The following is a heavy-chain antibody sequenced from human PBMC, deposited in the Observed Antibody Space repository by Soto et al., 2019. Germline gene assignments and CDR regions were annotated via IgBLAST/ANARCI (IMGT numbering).Heavy chain of an antibody. J-gene: IGHJ3*02. Sequence: SETLSHTCAFSGYSISNGGYYLSWILQRPGEGLEWLWYIYYSGSTYYNPSLKSRPSISVDTSKNQFSLKVNSVTAADTAVYYCARTTDAFDIWGQGTMVTVSS. CDR1: GYSISNGGYY. CDR3: ARTTDAFDI. D-gene: IGHD1-1*01. V-gene: IGHV4-31*11. CDR2: IYYSGST.